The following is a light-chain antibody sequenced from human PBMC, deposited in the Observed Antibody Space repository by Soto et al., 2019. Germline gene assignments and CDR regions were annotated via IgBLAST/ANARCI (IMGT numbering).Light chain of an antibody. V-gene: IGLV2-23*01. CDR2: EGI. CDR1: SITFGGFNV. CDR3: CSYVGATTYV. Sequence: ALTQPASVSGSPGQSITVSCASTSITFGGFNVVSWYQQHPEKAPKVIIYEGIKRPSGVSNRFSGSNSGSTASLTISGLQAEDEADYYCCSYVGATTYVFGTGTKV. J-gene: IGLJ1*01.